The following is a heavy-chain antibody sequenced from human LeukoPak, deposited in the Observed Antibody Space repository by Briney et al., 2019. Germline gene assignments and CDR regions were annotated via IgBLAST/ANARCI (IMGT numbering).Heavy chain of an antibody. CDR3: ASVGRGGFHY. CDR1: GFTFSRYA. CDR2: ISYDASNK. J-gene: IGHJ4*02. Sequence: GGSLRLSCAASGFTFSRYAMHWVRQAPGKGREGVAVISYDASNKYYADSVKRRFTISRDNSKNTLYLQMNSLRAEDTAVYYCASVGRGGFHYWGQGPLVTVSS. V-gene: IGHV3-30*04. D-gene: IGHD3-10*01.